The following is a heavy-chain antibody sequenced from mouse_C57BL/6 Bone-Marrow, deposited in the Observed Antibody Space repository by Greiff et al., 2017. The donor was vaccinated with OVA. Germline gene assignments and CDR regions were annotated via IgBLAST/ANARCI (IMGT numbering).Heavy chain of an antibody. V-gene: IGHV14-1*01. J-gene: IGHJ1*03. CDR3: TTVITTVVRWYFDV. Sequence: VQLQQSGAELVRPGASVKLSCTASGFTITDYYMHWVKQRPEQGLEWIGRIDPEDGDTEYAPKFQGKATLTADTSSNTAYLQLSSLTSGDTAVYYCTTVITTVVRWYFDVWGTGTPVTVSS. D-gene: IGHD1-1*01. CDR2: IDPEDGDT. CDR1: GFTITDYY.